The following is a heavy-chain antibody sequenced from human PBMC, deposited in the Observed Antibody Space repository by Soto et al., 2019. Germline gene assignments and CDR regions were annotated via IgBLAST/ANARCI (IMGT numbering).Heavy chain of an antibody. CDR1: GYSFTSYW. Sequence: GESLKISCKGSGYSFTSYWISWVRQMPGKGLEWMGRIDPSVSYTNYSPSFQGHVTISADKSISTAYLQWSSLKASDTAMYYCARRGYYDSSPMDNWFDPWGQGTLVTSPQ. D-gene: IGHD3-22*01. CDR3: ARRGYYDSSPMDNWFDP. J-gene: IGHJ5*02. CDR2: IDPSVSYT. V-gene: IGHV5-10-1*01.